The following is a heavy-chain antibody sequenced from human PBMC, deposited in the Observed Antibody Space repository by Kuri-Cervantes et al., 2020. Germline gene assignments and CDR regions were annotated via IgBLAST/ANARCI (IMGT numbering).Heavy chain of an antibody. J-gene: IGHJ3*02. CDR2: IKQDGSEK. CDR1: GFTFSSYW. V-gene: IGHV3-7*01. D-gene: IGHD5-12*01. CDR3: ARDGIYSGYDFDAFDI. Sequence: GESLKISCAASGFTFSSYWMSWVRQAPGKGLEWVANIKQDGSEKYYVDSVKGRFTISRDNAKNSLYLQMNSLRAEDTAVYYCARDGIYSGYDFDAFDIWGQGTMVTVSS.